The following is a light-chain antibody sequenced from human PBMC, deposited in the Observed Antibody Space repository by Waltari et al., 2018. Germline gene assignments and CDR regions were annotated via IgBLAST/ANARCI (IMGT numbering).Light chain of an antibody. CDR3: SSYSSSSTLL. Sequence: QSALTQPASVSGSPGQSITISCTGTSRDVGGYNYVSWHQQHPGKAPTLMIYDVTKRPSGVSNRFSGSKSGNTASLTSSGLQAGDEADYYCSSYSSSSTLLFGGGTKLTVL. J-gene: IGLJ2*01. CDR1: SRDVGGYNY. V-gene: IGLV2-14*03. CDR2: DVT.